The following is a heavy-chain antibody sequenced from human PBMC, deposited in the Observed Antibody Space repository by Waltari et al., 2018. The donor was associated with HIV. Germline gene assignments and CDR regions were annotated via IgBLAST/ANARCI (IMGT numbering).Heavy chain of an antibody. J-gene: IGHJ2*01. CDR3: ARGLSTVTTVIWYFDL. Sequence: QVQLQQWGAGLLKPSATLSLTCAVYGGSFSGYYWSWIRQPPGKGLEWIGEINHSGSTNYNPSLKGRVTISVDTSKNQFSLKLSSVTAADTAVYYCARGLSTVTTVIWYFDLWGRGTLVTVSS. V-gene: IGHV4-34*01. D-gene: IGHD4-17*01. CDR1: GGSFSGYY. CDR2: INHSGST.